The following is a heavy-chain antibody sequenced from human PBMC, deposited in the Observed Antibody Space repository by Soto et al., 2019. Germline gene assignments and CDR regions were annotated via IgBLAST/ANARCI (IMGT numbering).Heavy chain of an antibody. CDR3: ARGMYYYDSSGPY. CDR2: ISYDGSNK. Sequence: PGGSLRLSCSASGFTFSSYAMHWVRQAPGKGLEWVAVISYDGSNKYYADSVKGRFTISRDNSKNTLYLQMNSLRAEDTAVYYCARGMYYYDSSGPYWGQGTLVTVSS. D-gene: IGHD3-22*01. CDR1: GFTFSSYA. V-gene: IGHV3-30-3*01. J-gene: IGHJ4*02.